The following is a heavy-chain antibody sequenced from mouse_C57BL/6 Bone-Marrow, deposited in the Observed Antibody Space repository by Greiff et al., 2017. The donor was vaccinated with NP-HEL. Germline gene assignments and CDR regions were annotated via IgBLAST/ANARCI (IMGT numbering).Heavy chain of an antibody. CDR3: ARGGITTVVAYYFDY. Sequence: QVQLQQSGPGLVQPSQSLSITCTVSGFSLTSYGVHWVRQSPGKGLEWLGVIWSGGSTDYNAAFISRLSISKDNSKSQVFFKMNSLQADDTAIYYCARGGITTVVAYYFDYWGQGTTLTVSS. J-gene: IGHJ2*01. CDR1: GFSLTSYG. D-gene: IGHD1-1*01. V-gene: IGHV2-2*01. CDR2: IWSGGST.